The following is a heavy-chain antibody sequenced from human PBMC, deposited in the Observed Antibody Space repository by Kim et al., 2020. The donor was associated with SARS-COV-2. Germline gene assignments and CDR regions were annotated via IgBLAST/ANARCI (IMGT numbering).Heavy chain of an antibody. CDR3: ARDASSIPFDY. V-gene: IGHV1-46*01. CDR2: T. Sequence: TTSAQKFQGRVSMTSDTSTSTLYMELRSLRSEDTAVYYCARDASSIPFDYWGQGTLVSVSS. D-gene: IGHD2-21*01. J-gene: IGHJ4*02.